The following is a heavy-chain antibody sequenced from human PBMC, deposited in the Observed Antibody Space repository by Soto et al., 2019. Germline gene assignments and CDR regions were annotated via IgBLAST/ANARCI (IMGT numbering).Heavy chain of an antibody. J-gene: IGHJ5*02. CDR2: IIPIFGTA. CDR3: ARDRGPSSGYYPYWFDP. D-gene: IGHD3-22*01. Sequence: QVQLXQSGAXXXKXGSSVKVSCKASGGTFSSYAITWVRQAPGQGLEWMGGIIPIFGTANYAQKFQGRVTITADESTSTAYMELSSLRSEDTAVYYCARDRGPSSGYYPYWFDPWGQGTLVTVSS. V-gene: IGHV1-69*12. CDR1: GGTFSSYA.